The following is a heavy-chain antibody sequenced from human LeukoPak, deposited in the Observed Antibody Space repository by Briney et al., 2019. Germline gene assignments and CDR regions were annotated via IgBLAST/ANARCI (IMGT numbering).Heavy chain of an antibody. J-gene: IGHJ4*02. CDR1: GYSFTSYW. V-gene: IGHV5-51*01. Sequence: PGESLKISCKGSGYSFTSYWIGWVRQMPGKGLERMGIIYPGDSDTRYSPSFQGQVTISADKSISTAYLQWSSLKASDTAMYYCARTYSSSFVEFDYWGQGTLVTVSS. CDR3: ARTYSSSFVEFDY. D-gene: IGHD6-6*01. CDR2: IYPGDSDT.